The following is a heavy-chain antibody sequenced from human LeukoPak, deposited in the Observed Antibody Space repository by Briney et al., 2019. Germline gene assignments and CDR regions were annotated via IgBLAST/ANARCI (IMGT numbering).Heavy chain of an antibody. J-gene: IGHJ4*02. CDR3: ARGQGTVTTH. CDR1: GGSFSGYY. V-gene: IGHV4-34*01. CDR2: INHSGSA. Sequence: SETLSLTCAVSGGSFSGYYWTWIRQPPGKGLEWIGEINHSGSANYNPSLMSGGTISLDTCKNHFSLNLSSVTAADTAVYYCARGQGTVTTHWGQGTLVTVSS. D-gene: IGHD4-17*01.